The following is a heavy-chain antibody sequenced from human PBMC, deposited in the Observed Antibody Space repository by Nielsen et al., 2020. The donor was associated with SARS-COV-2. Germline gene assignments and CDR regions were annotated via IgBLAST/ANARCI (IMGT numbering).Heavy chain of an antibody. CDR3: ARPNSGSYYGYFDY. Sequence: GGSLRLSCAASGFTFSSYAMHWVRQAPGKGLEWVAVISYDGSNKYYADSVKGRFTISRDNSKNTLYLQMNSLRAEDTAVYYCARPNSGSYYGYFDYWGQGTLVTVSS. D-gene: IGHD1-26*01. V-gene: IGHV3-30-3*01. CDR1: GFTFSSYA. J-gene: IGHJ4*02. CDR2: ISYDGSNK.